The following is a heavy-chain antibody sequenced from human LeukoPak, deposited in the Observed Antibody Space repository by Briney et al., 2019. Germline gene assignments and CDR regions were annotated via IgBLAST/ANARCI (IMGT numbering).Heavy chain of an antibody. D-gene: IGHD3-10*01. CDR2: IKQDGSDK. CDR1: GFTFSRYW. V-gene: IGHV3-7*01. J-gene: IGHJ4*02. CDR3: ATHPGDYWFGYLQL. Sequence: PGGSLRLSCAASGFTFSRYWMSWVRQAPGKGLEWAAHIKQDGSDKYYVDSVKGRFTVSRDNAKNSLYLQMNSLRVEDTAVYYCATHPGDYWFGYLQLWGQGTLVTASS.